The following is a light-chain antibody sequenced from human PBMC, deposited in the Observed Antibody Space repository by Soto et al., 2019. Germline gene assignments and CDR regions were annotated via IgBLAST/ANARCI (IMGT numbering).Light chain of an antibody. CDR2: EVS. V-gene: IGLV2-8*01. J-gene: IGLJ1*01. Sequence: QSVLTQPPSASGSPGQSVTISCTGTSSDVGAYNYVSWYQQHPGKAPKLMIYEVSKRPSGVPDRFSGSKSGNTASLTVSGLQAEDEGDYYCQSYDSSLSGYVFGTGTKGTVL. CDR1: SSDVGAYNY. CDR3: QSYDSSLSGYV.